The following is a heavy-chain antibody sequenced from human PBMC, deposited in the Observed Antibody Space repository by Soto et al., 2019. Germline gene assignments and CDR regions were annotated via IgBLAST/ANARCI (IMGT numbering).Heavy chain of an antibody. CDR2: INPNTGGT. CDR1: GYTFTDYY. V-gene: IGHV1-2*02. D-gene: IGHD3-10*01. J-gene: IGHJ6*02. CDR3: ARSDPPYYSGSGRNYYYSMDV. Sequence: ASVKVSCKASGYTFTDYYMHWVRQAPGQGLEWMGWINPNTGGTKFAQKFQGRATMTRDTSISTAFMELNRLRSDDAAVFYCARSDPPYYSGSGRNYYYSMDVWGQRTTVTVSS.